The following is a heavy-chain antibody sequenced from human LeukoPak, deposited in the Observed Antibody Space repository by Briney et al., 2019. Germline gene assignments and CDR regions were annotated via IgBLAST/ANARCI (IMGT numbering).Heavy chain of an antibody. J-gene: IGHJ4*02. CDR3: ARETTGAGTARPFDY. Sequence: SETLSLTCTVSGGSISNFYWSWIRQPAGKTLEWVGRIYSSGSTNYNPSLKSRVTMSLETSKNQSSLKLSSVTAADTAVYFCARETTGAGTARPFDYWGQGTLVTVSS. V-gene: IGHV4-4*07. D-gene: IGHD6-13*01. CDR1: GGSISNFY. CDR2: IYSSGST.